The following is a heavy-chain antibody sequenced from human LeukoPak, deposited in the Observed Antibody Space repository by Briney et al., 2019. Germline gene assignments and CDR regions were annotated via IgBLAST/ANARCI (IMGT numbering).Heavy chain of an antibody. J-gene: IGHJ4*02. Sequence: GGSLRLSCAGSGFTFSSYWMSWVRQAPGKGLEWVANIKRDGSEKYYVDSVKGRFTISRDNSKNSLFVQMNSLRAEDTAVYFCAKSRSGSANWALQIFDNWGQGTLVTVSS. V-gene: IGHV3-7*03. CDR1: GFTFSSYW. CDR3: AKSRSGSANWALQIFDN. CDR2: IKRDGSEK. D-gene: IGHD1-1*01.